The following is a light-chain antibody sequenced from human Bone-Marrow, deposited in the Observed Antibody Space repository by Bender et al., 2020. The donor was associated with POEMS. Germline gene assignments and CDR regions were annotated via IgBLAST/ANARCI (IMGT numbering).Light chain of an antibody. CDR3: CSYAGGYTYV. CDR1: KLGDKD. Sequence: SYELTQPPSVSVSPGQTASITCSGDKLGDKDVSWYQQRPGQSPVLVIYQDRLRPSGIPERFSGSKSGNTATLTISGIHAMDEADYYCCSYAGGYTYVFGTGTTVTAL. V-gene: IGLV3-1*01. CDR2: QDR. J-gene: IGLJ1*01.